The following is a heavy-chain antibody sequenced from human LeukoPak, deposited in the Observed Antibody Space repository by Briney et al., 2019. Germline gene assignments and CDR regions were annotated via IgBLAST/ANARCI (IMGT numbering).Heavy chain of an antibody. J-gene: IGHJ4*02. CDR2: INHSGGT. CDR1: GGSFSGYY. CDR3: ARQTGSGLFILP. V-gene: IGHV4-34*01. D-gene: IGHD3/OR15-3a*01. Sequence: SETLSLTRAVYGGSFSGYYWSWIRQPPGKGLEWIGEINHSGGTNFNPSLKSRVTISVDTSKNQFSLRLNSVTAADTAVYYCARQTGSGLFILPGGQGTLVTVSS.